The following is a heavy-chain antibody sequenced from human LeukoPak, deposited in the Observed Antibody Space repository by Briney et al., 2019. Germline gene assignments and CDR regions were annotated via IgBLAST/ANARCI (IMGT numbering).Heavy chain of an antibody. D-gene: IGHD3-9*01. CDR1: GYTFTSYG. CDR2: ISAYNGNT. CDR3: ARVTPGGYEGFDWLEHFDY. Sequence: AAVKVSCKASGYTFTSYGISWVRQAPGQGLEWMGWISAYNGNTNYAQKLQGRVTMTTNTSTSTAYLELRSLRSDGTAVYYCARVTPGGYEGFDWLEHFDYWGQGTLVTVSS. J-gene: IGHJ4*02. V-gene: IGHV1-18*04.